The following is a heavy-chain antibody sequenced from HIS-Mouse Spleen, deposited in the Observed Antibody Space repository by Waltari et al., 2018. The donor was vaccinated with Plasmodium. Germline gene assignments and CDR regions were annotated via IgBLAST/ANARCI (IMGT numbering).Heavy chain of an antibody. CDR1: GGSISIYY. J-gene: IGHJ4*02. V-gene: IGHV4-59*01. CDR3: ARGYDVWSGYSPYFDY. D-gene: IGHD3-3*01. CDR2: IYYSRGT. Sequence: QVQLQESGPGLVKPSETLSLTCTVPGGSISIYYWSWIRPPPGKGREWIWYIYYSRGTHYNPSLRRRVTQSVATSTNQFSRKLSSVTAADTAVDYCARGYDVWSGYSPYFDYWGQGTLVTVSS.